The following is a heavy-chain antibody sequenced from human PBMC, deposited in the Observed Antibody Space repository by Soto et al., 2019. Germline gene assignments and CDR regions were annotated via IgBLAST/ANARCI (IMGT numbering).Heavy chain of an antibody. CDR1: GGSISSGGYY. V-gene: IGHV4-31*03. D-gene: IGHD3-9*01. CDR2: IYYSGST. Sequence: SETLSLTCTVSGGSISSGGYYWSWIRQHPGKGLEWIGYIYYSGSTYYNPSLKSRVTISVDTSKNQFSLKLSSVTAADTAVYYCARVPYDILTGYYRYYMDVWGKGTTVTVSS. J-gene: IGHJ6*03. CDR3: ARVPYDILTGYYRYYMDV.